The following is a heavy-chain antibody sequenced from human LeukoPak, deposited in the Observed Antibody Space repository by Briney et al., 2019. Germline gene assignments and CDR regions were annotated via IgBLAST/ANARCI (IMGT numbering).Heavy chain of an antibody. CDR1: GGTFSSYA. CDR2: IIPIFGTA. CDR3: ARGTSRIPARPQGYYYYMDV. D-gene: IGHD6-6*01. V-gene: IGHV1-69*05. J-gene: IGHJ6*03. Sequence: SVKVSCKASGGTFSSYAISWVRQAPGQGLEWMGGIIPIFGTANYAQKFQGRVTITTDESTSTAYMELSSLRSEDTAVYYCARGTSRIPARPQGYYYYMDVWGKGTTVTVSS.